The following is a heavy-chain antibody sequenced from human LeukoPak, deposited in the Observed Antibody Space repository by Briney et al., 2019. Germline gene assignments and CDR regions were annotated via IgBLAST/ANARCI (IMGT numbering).Heavy chain of an antibody. CDR2: IYYSGST. J-gene: IGHJ4*02. CDR3: ARDRGSYSDY. D-gene: IGHD1-26*01. Sequence: SETLSLTCTVSGGSVSSYYWSWIRQPPGKGLEWIGYIYYSGSTNYNPSLKSRVTISVDTSKNQFSLKLSSVTAADTAVYYCARDRGSYSDYWGQGTLVTVSS. V-gene: IGHV4-59*02. CDR1: GGSVSSYY.